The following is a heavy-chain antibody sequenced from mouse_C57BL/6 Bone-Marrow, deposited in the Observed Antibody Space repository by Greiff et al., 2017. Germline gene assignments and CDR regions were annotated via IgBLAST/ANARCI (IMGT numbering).Heavy chain of an antibody. CDR1: GYTFTSYC. Sequence: VQLQPPGAELVLPGASVKLSCKASGYTFTSYCMHWVKQRPGQGLEWIGEIDPSDSYTNYNQKFKGKSTLTVDKSSSTAYMQLSSLTSEDSAVYYCAVYYGSSYGYFDVWGTGTTVTVSS. CDR2: IDPSDSYT. CDR3: AVYYGSSYGYFDV. V-gene: IGHV1-69*01. J-gene: IGHJ1*03. D-gene: IGHD1-1*01.